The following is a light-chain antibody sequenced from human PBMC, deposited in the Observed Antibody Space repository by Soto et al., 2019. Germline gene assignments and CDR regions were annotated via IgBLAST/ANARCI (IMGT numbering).Light chain of an antibody. CDR2: GAS. J-gene: IGKJ4*01. Sequence: DIKLTQSPSSLSASVGDRVTITCRASLRISKYLNWYQQRPGKAPKLLIYGASTLQTGVPSRFSGRGSGTDFTLTITNLQPEDSATYFCQQSHSPPVTFGGGT. CDR1: LRISKY. CDR3: QQSHSPPVT. V-gene: IGKV1-39*01.